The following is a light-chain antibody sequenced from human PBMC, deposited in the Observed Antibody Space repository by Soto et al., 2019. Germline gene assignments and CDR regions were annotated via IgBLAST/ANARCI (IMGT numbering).Light chain of an antibody. Sequence: QSALTQPRSVSGSPGQSVTISCSGTSSDVGGYNYVSWYQQHPGKAPKVMIYDVSKRPSGVPDRFSGSKSDNTASLTISGLQAEDEADYYCCSYAGSYIYVFGSGTKVTVL. CDR1: SSDVGGYNY. CDR3: CSYAGSYIYV. CDR2: DVS. J-gene: IGLJ1*01. V-gene: IGLV2-11*01.